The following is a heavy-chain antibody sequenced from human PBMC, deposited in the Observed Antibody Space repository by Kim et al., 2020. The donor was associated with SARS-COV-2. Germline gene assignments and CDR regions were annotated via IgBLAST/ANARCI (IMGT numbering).Heavy chain of an antibody. CDR1: GDSISSGSYY. J-gene: IGHJ6*02. CDR2: IYTSGYT. D-gene: IGHD6-13*01. CDR3: ARAGSGWYRGYYFYCLDV. Sequence: SETLSLTCTVSGDSISSGSYYWSWLRQPDGKGLEWIGRIYTSGYTNHNLSLKSRVTISIYTSKNHFSLNLSSVTAADTAVYYCARAGSGWYRGYYFYCLDVWDRGTTVTVSS. V-gene: IGHV4-61*02.